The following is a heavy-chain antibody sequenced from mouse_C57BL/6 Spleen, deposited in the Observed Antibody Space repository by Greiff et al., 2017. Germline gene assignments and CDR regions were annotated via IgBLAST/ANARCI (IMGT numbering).Heavy chain of an antibody. CDR2: INPNNGGT. CDR3: ARERAHYYGSSLAY. V-gene: IGHV1-26*01. J-gene: IGHJ3*01. D-gene: IGHD1-1*01. Sequence: EVQLQQSGPELVKPGASVKISCKASGYTFTDYYMNWVKQSHGKSLEWIGDINPNNGGTSYNQKFKGKATLTVDKSSSTAYMELRSLTSEDSAVYYCARERAHYYGSSLAYWGQGTLVTVSA. CDR1: GYTFTDYY.